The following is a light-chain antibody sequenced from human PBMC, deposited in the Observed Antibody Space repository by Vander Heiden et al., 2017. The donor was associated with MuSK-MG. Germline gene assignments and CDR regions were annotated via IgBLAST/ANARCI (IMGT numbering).Light chain of an antibody. CDR1: NIGSRS. CDR2: YDG. V-gene: IGLV3-21*04. J-gene: IGLJ3*02. CDR3: QVWDSSRDRWV. Sequence: SYVLTQPPSVSVAPGKTARITCGGNNIGSRSVPWYQQKPGQAPVLIIYYDGDRRSGIPERFSGSNSGNTATLTISRVEAGDEADYYCQVWDSSRDRWVFGGGTKLTVL.